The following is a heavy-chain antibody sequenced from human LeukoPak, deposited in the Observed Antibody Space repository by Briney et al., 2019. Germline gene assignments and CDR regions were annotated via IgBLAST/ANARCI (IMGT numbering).Heavy chain of an antibody. CDR2: INSSGSTI. V-gene: IGHV3-48*03. CDR1: GFTFSSYE. D-gene: IGHD3-10*01. J-gene: IGHJ4*02. CDR3: ARGPLWFGELSLDY. Sequence: PGGSLRLSCAAPGFTFSSYEINSVRQAPGKGLEWVSYINSSGSTIYYADSVKGRFTISRDNAKNSLYLQMNSLRAEDTAVYYCARGPLWFGELSLDYWGQGTLVTVSS.